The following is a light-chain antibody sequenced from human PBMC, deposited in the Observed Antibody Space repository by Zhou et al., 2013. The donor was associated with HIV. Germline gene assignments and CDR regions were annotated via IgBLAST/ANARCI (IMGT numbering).Light chain of an antibody. CDR1: QSVGSNY. CDR2: GAS. J-gene: IGKJ5*01. Sequence: EIVLTQSPGTLSLSPGERATLSCRASQSVGSNYLAWYQQKFGQAPRLLIYGASSRATGIPDRFSGSGSGTDFTLTISRLEPEDFAVYYCQQYGSSPNFGQGTFGQGTRLEIK. V-gene: IGKV3-20*01. CDR3: QQYGSSPNFGQGT.